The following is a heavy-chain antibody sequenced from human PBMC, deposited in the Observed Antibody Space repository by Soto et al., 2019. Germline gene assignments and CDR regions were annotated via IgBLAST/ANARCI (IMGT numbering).Heavy chain of an antibody. CDR3: ASRIAAAGPLDY. CDR1: GFTFSSYS. Sequence: EVQLVESGGGQVKPGGSLRLSCAASGFTFSSYSMNWVRQAPGKGLEWVSSISSSSSYIYYADSVKGRFTISRDNAKNSLYLQMNSLRAEDTAVYYCASRIAAAGPLDYWGQGTLVTVSS. J-gene: IGHJ4*02. CDR2: ISSSSSYI. V-gene: IGHV3-21*01. D-gene: IGHD6-13*01.